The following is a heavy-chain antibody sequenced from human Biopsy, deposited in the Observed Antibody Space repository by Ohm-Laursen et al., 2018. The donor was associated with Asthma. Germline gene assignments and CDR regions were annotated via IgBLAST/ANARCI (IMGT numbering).Heavy chain of an antibody. V-gene: IGHV1-3*04. D-gene: IGHD3-9*01. CDR1: GYNFISFA. CDR2: VNTGNGDT. Sequence: ASVKVSCKASGYNFISFAIHWVCQAPGQRLEWMGWVNTGNGDTKYSQKFQGRVTITRDTSASTAYMELRSLRSEGTATYYCARTYYDFLTGQVKDVFGVWGQGTMVTVSS. J-gene: IGHJ3*01. CDR3: ARTYYDFLTGQVKDVFGV.